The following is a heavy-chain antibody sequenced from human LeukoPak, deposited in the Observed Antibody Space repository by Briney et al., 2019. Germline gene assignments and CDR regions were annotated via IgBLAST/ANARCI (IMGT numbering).Heavy chain of an antibody. Sequence: GGSLRLSCAASGFTFSSYSMNWVRQAPGKGLEWLSSISSSSSYIYYADSVKGRFTISRDNAKNSLYLQMNSLRAEDTALYYCARESIMITFGGAFDIWGQGIMVAVSS. CDR1: GFTFSSYS. CDR2: ISSSSSYI. CDR3: ARESIMITFGGAFDI. V-gene: IGHV3-21*04. D-gene: IGHD3-16*01. J-gene: IGHJ3*02.